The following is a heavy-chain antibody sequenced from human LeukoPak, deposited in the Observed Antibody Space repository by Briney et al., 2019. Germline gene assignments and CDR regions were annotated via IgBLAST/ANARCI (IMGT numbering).Heavy chain of an antibody. D-gene: IGHD3-10*01. CDR1: GYTFTSYD. CDR2: MNPNSGNT. J-gene: IGHJ4*02. V-gene: IGHV1-8*01. Sequence: ASVKVSCKASGYTFTSYDINWVRQATGQGLEWMGWMNPNSGNTRYAQNFQGRVTMTRKTSISTAYMELSSLRSEGTAVYDCARGSRGLVRGVIKKRRDYYYFDYWGQGTLVTVSS. CDR3: ARGSRGLVRGVIKKRRDYYYFDY.